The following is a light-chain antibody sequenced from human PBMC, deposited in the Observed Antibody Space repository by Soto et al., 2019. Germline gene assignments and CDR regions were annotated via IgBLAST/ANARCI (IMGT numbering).Light chain of an antibody. CDR3: QAHDSSLSGYV. CDR1: SSNIGAGYD. Sequence: QSVLTQPPSVSGAPGQRVTISCTGSSSNIGAGYDVHWYQQIPGTAPKLLIYDNTNRPSGVSDRFSGSRSGTSASLAITGLQAEDEADYYCQAHDSSLSGYVFGAGTKLTVL. J-gene: IGLJ1*01. CDR2: DNT. V-gene: IGLV1-40*01.